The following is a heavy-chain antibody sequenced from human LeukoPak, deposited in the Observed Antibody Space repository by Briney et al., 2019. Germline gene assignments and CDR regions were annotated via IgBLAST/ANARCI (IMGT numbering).Heavy chain of an antibody. CDR3: AHRKNYYDSSVFDN. J-gene: IGHJ4*02. CDR1: GFSLNTRGVG. Sequence: SGPTLVNPTQTLTLTCTFSGFSLNTRGVGVGWIRQPPGRALEWLALIYWDDDRRYSPSLKSRLTITEDTSKNQVVLTMTNMDPVDTATYFCAHRKNYYDSSVFDNWGQGTLVTVPS. CDR2: IYWDDDR. V-gene: IGHV2-5*02. D-gene: IGHD3-22*01.